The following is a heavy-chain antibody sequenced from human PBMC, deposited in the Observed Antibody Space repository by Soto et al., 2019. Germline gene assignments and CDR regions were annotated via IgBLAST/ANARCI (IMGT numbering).Heavy chain of an antibody. V-gene: IGHV6-1*01. CDR1: GDSVSSNSAG. CDR3: ARGSWDDVSGHYYMDV. Sequence: PSQTLSLTCAISGDSVSSNSAGWNWVRQTPSRGLEWLGRTYYKSKWFNNYAVSVKSRTTINPDTSQNQFSLHLDSVTPEDTAVYFCARGSWDDVSGHYYMDVWGKGTTVTVSS. J-gene: IGHJ6*03. D-gene: IGHD5-12*01. CDR2: TYYKSKWFN.